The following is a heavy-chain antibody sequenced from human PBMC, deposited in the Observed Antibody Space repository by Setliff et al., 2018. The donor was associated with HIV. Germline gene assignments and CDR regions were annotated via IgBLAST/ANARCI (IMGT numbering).Heavy chain of an antibody. CDR1: GGTFSSYA. V-gene: IGHV1-69*13. CDR3: ATDAYHDFLTGPTPGAFDI. D-gene: IGHD3-9*01. CDR2: IIPIFGTA. J-gene: IGHJ3*02. Sequence: VASVKVSCKASGGTFSSYAISWVRQAPGQGLEWMGGIIPIFGTANYAQKFQGRVTITADESTSTAYMELSSLRSEDTAVYYCATDAYHDFLTGPTPGAFDIWGQGTVVTVSS.